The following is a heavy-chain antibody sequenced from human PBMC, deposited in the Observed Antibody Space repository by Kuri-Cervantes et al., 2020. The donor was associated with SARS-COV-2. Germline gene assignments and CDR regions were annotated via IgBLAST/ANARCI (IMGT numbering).Heavy chain of an antibody. CDR1: GYTFTSYG. Sequence: GGSLRLSCKASGYTFTSYGISWVRQAPGQGLEWMGWISAYNGNTNYAQKLQGRVTMTTDTSTSTAYMELRSLRSDDTAVYYCARGWSGYSLYYFDYWGQGTLVTVSS. J-gene: IGHJ4*02. V-gene: IGHV1-18*01. D-gene: IGHD3-3*01. CDR3: ARGWSGYSLYYFDY. CDR2: ISAYNGNT.